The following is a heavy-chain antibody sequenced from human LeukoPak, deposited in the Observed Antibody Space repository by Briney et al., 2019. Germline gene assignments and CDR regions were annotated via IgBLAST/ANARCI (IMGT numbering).Heavy chain of an antibody. J-gene: IGHJ4*02. Sequence: AGGSLRLSCAISGITLSNYGMSWVRQAPGKGLEWVAGISDSGGSTNYADSVKGRFTISGDNAKNTLYLQMNSLRAEDTAVYFCAKRGVVIRVILVGFHKQAYYFDSWGQGALVTVSS. CDR3: AKRGVVIRVILVGFHKQAYYFDS. D-gene: IGHD3-10*01. CDR2: ISDSGGST. V-gene: IGHV3-23*01. CDR1: GITLSNYG.